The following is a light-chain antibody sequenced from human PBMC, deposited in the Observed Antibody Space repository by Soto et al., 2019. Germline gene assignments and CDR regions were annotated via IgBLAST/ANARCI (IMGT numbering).Light chain of an antibody. CDR3: QTWSTGIRV. V-gene: IGLV4-69*01. Sequence: QLVLTQSPSASASLGASVKLTCTLSSGHNSYAIAWHQQQPEKGPRYLMKVNRDGSHSKGDGIPDRFSGSSSGAERYLTISGLQSEDEADYYCQTWSTGIRVFGGGTKLTVL. J-gene: IGLJ3*02. CDR2: VNRDGSH. CDR1: SGHNSYA.